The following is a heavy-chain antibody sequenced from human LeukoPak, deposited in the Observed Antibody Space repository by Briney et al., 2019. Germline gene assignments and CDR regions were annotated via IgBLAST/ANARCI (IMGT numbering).Heavy chain of an antibody. CDR2: IYTSGST. CDR3: ARATNWWELLGGWAFDI. D-gene: IGHD1-26*01. CDR1: GGSISSYY. J-gene: IGHJ3*02. Sequence: SETLSLTCTVSGGSISSYYWSWVRQPAGKGLEWIGRIYTSGSTNYNPSLKSRVTISVDTSKNQFSLKLSSVTAADTAVYYCARATNWWELLGGWAFDIWGQGTMVTVSS. V-gene: IGHV4-4*07.